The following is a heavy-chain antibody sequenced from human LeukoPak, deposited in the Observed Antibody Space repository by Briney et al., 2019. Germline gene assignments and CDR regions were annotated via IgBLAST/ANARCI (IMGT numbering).Heavy chain of an antibody. Sequence: TGGSLRLSCATSGFTFSSYGMHWVRQAPGKGLEWVAVISYDGSDKYHADSVKGRFTISRDNSKNTLYLQINSLRAEDTAAYYCVKDRWVRRISLAGQDYWGQGTLVTVSS. D-gene: IGHD6-19*01. CDR3: VKDRWVRRISLAGQDY. CDR2: ISYDGSDK. J-gene: IGHJ4*02. CDR1: GFTFSSYG. V-gene: IGHV3-30*18.